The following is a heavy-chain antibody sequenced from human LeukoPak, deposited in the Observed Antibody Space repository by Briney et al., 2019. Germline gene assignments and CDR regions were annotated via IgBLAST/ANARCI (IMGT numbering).Heavy chain of an antibody. Sequence: PGGSLRLSCAASGFTFSRSAMNWVRQAPGKGLEWVSSFSASGGTTHYADSVKGRFTISRDNSKNTLSVQMNSLRAEDTAVYYCAKANYSGSYYFDSWGQGTLVTASS. CDR1: GFTFSRSA. V-gene: IGHV3-23*01. CDR2: FSASGGTT. D-gene: IGHD1-26*01. CDR3: AKANYSGSYYFDS. J-gene: IGHJ4*02.